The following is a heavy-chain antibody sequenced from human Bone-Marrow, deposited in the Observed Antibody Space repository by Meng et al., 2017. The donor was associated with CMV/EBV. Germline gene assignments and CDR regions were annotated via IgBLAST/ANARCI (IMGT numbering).Heavy chain of an antibody. D-gene: IGHD4-17*01. CDR1: GYTFTGYY. Sequence: ASVKVSCKASGYTFTGYYIHWVRQAPGQGLEWMGWINPSAGSTRYAQKFQGRVTMTRDTSTSTVYMELSSLRSEDTAVYYCARRRSGDYDHWGQGTLVTVSS. CDR3: ARRRSGDYDH. J-gene: IGHJ5*02. CDR2: INPSAGST. V-gene: IGHV1-46*01.